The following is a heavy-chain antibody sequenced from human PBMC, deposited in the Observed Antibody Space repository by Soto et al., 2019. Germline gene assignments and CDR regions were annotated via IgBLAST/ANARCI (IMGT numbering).Heavy chain of an antibody. Sequence: PSETLSLTCTVSGGSISSGDYFWSWIRQPPGKGLEWIGYTSYSGRTYYNPSLETRPTISADTSKNLFSLKLTSVTAADTAVYYCAGGKGYSSGWPFEYWGQGTLVTVSS. CDR1: GGSISSGDYF. D-gene: IGHD6-19*01. CDR3: AGGKGYSSGWPFEY. CDR2: TSYSGRT. J-gene: IGHJ4*02. V-gene: IGHV4-30-4*01.